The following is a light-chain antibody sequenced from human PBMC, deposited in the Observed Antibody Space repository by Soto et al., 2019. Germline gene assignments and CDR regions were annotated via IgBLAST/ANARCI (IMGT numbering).Light chain of an antibody. CDR2: DAS. Sequence: EIVLTQSPATLSLSPGERATLSCRASQSVSSYLAWYTQKPGQAPRLLIYDASNRATGIPARFRGSGSGTDFTLTIRGLEPEDFAVYYCQQRSNWPRGFPVGPGTKVDIK. J-gene: IGKJ3*01. CDR3: QQRSNWPRGFP. CDR1: QSVSSY. V-gene: IGKV3-11*01.